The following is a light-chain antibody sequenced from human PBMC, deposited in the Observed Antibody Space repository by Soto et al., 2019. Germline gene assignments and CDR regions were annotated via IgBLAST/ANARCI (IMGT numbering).Light chain of an antibody. CDR2: DAS. CDR1: RDISVY. Sequence: DIQMTQSPSSLSASVGDRVTITCQASRDISVYLNWYQQKPGKPPKLLVYDASNLQTGVPSRFSGSGSGTHFTFTITSLQPEDVATYYCQQYDNLPPYTFGQGTQLEIK. CDR3: QQYDNLPPYT. J-gene: IGKJ2*01. V-gene: IGKV1-33*01.